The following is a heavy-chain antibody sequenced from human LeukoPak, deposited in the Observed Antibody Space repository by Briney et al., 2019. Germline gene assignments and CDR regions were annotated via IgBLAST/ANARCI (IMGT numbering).Heavy chain of an antibody. CDR3: ARIRSTRYYDSSGPLDY. CDR1: GFTFSSYE. J-gene: IGHJ4*02. D-gene: IGHD3-22*01. V-gene: IGHV3-30*04. CDR2: ISYDGSNK. Sequence: GGSLRLSCAASGFTFSSYEMNWVRQAPGKGLEWVAVISYDGSNKYYADSVKGRFTISRDNSKNTLYLQMNSLRAEDTAVYYCARIRSTRYYDSSGPLDYWGQGTLVTVSS.